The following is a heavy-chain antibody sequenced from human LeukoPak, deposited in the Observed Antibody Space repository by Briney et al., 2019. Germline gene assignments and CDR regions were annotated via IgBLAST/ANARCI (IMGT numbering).Heavy chain of an antibody. J-gene: IGHJ4*02. CDR1: GFTVSSNY. V-gene: IGHV3-66*02. Sequence: EGSLRLSCAASGFTVSSNYRSWVRQAPGKGLEWISVIYSGGSTYYADSVKGRFTISRDNSKNTLYLQMNSLRAEDTAVYYCARDGAEGSYYFDYWGQGTLVTVSS. CDR2: IYSGGST. D-gene: IGHD1-26*01. CDR3: ARDGAEGSYYFDY.